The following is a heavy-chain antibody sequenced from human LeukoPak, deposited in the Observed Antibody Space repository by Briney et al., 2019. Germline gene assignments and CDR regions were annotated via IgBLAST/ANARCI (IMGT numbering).Heavy chain of an antibody. J-gene: IGHJ4*02. CDR3: ARPHYSGTILDFDY. Sequence: SETLSLTCTVSGGSIRSSYYYWGWIRQPPGKGLEWIGSICDSGSTYYNPSLKSRVTISIDTSKNQFSLRLSSVTAADTAVYYCARPHYSGTILDFDYWGQGTLVTVSS. V-gene: IGHV4-39*01. D-gene: IGHD1-26*01. CDR1: GGSIRSSYYY. CDR2: ICDSGST.